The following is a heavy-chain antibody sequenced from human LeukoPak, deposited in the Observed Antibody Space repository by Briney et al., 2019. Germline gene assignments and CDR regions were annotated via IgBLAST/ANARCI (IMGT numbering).Heavy chain of an antibody. CDR1: GITFSNSA. V-gene: IGHV3-9*01. Sequence: GGSLRLSCVPSGITFSNSALNWVRQAPGKGLEWVSGISWNSGSIGYADSVKGRFTISRDNAKNSLYLQMNSLRAEDTALYYCAKGGQQLENWFDPWGQGTLVTVSS. J-gene: IGHJ5*02. D-gene: IGHD6-13*01. CDR3: AKGGQQLENWFDP. CDR2: ISWNSGSI.